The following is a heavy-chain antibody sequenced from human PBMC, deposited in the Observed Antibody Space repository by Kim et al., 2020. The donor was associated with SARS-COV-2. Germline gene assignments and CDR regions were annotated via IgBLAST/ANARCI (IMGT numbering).Heavy chain of an antibody. J-gene: IGHJ6*02. V-gene: IGHV1-2*04. D-gene: IGHD6-13*01. Sequence: ASVKVSCKASGYTFTGYYMHWVRQAPGQGLEWMGWINPNSGGTNYAQKFQGWVTMTRDTSISTAYMELSRLRSDDTAVYYCARDPGQIAAAGTSYYYGMDVWGQGTTVTVSS. CDR3: ARDPGQIAAAGTSYYYGMDV. CDR2: INPNSGGT. CDR1: GYTFTGYY.